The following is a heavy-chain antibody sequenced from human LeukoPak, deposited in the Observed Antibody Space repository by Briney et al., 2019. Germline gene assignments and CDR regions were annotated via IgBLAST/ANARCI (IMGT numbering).Heavy chain of an antibody. CDR2: INHSGST. CDR1: GGSFSGSY. Sequence: SETLSLTCAVYGGSFSGSYWSWIRQPPGKGLEWIGEINHSGSTNYNPSLKSRVTISIDTSKNQFSLKWRSVTAADTAVYYCTRSPPPGATAYGVVDFWGQGTLVTVSS. CDR3: TRSPPPGATAYGVVDF. D-gene: IGHD3-16*01. V-gene: IGHV4-34*01. J-gene: IGHJ4*02.